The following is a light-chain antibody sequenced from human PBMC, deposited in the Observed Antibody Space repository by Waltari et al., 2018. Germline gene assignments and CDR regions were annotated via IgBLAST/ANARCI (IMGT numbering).Light chain of an antibody. CDR1: SRDVGGYAY. CDR2: QVN. V-gene: IGLV2-8*01. J-gene: IGLJ1*01. Sequence: QSALTQPPSASGSPGQSVTISCTGTSRDVGGYAYVSWFPQHPGKAPKLLIYQVNKRPSGVPDRFSGSKSGNTASLTVSGLQAEDEADYYCSSFAGINTYVFGTGTTVTVI. CDR3: SSFAGINTYV.